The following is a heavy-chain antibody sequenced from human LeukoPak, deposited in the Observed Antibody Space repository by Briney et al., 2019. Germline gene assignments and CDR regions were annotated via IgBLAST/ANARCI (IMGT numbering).Heavy chain of an antibody. Sequence: ASVKVSCKASGYTFTGYFMHWVRQAPGQGLEWMGRINLNSGGTYYAQNFQGRVTMTRDTSISTAYVELSRLTSDDTAVNYCSRDLSSTSNWEFDYWRQGTLVTVSS. CDR1: GYTFTGYF. V-gene: IGHV1-2*06. CDR2: INLNSGGT. D-gene: IGHD1-26*01. CDR3: SRDLSSTSNWEFDY. J-gene: IGHJ4*02.